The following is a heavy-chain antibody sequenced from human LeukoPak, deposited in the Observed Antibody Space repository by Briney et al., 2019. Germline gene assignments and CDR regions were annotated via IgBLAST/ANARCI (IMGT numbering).Heavy chain of an antibody. CDR3: ARTFDWLSPFDY. V-gene: IGHV4-59*01. D-gene: IGHD3-9*01. CDR1: GGSISSYY. CDR2: IYYSGST. J-gene: IGHJ4*02. Sequence: KPSETLSLTCTVSGGSISSYYWSWTRQPPGKGLEWIGYIYYSGSTNYNPSLKSRVTISVDTSKNQFSLKLSSVTAADTAVYYCARTFDWLSPFDYWGQGTLVTVSS.